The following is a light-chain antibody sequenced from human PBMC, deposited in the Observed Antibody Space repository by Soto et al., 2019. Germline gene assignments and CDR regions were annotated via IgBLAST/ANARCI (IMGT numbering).Light chain of an antibody. J-gene: IGLJ3*02. Sequence: QSVLTQPPSASATPGQRVTISCSGSSSNIGTNPVNWYQQLPGTAPKNLIYSDNQRPLGIPDRFSASKSGTSASLAISGLQSEDEADYYCEAWDDSLNGPGFGGGTQLTVL. CDR1: SSNIGTNP. CDR2: SDN. CDR3: EAWDDSLNGPG. V-gene: IGLV1-44*01.